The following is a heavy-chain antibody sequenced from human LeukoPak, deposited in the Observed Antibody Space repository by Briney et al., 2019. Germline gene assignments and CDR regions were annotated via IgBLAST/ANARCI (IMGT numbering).Heavy chain of an antibody. Sequence: GRSLRLSCAASGFTFSSYAMHWVRQAPGKGLEWVAVISYDGSNKYYADSVKGRFTISRDNSKNTLYLQMNSLRAEDTAVYYCAKDLMRGLYRPLDFWGQGTLVTVSS. J-gene: IGHJ4*02. CDR2: ISYDGSNK. D-gene: IGHD6-19*01. V-gene: IGHV3-30-3*02. CDR1: GFTFSSYA. CDR3: AKDLMRGLYRPLDF.